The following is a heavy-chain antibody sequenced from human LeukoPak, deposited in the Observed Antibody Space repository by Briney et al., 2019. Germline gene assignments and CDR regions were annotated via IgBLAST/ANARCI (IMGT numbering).Heavy chain of an antibody. D-gene: IGHD2-2*01. CDR2: TNWDGAST. CDR3: GRVYCSTTSCYDYYDYYMDV. Sequence: GAGGSLRLSCAASGFRFDDYGMSWVRHVPGKGLEWVSGTNWDGASTGYADSVKGRFTISRDNVKNFLYLQMNSLRVEDTALYFCGRVYCSTTSCYDYYDYYMDVWGKGTTVTVSS. V-gene: IGHV3-20*04. J-gene: IGHJ6*03. CDR1: GFRFDDYG.